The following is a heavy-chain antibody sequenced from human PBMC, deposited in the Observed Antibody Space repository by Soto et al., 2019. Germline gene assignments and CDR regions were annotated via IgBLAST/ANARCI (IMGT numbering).Heavy chain of an antibody. CDR2: IYYSGST. CDR3: ARNPGSYQLRTAWFDP. J-gene: IGHJ5*02. CDR1: GGSISSGGYY. V-gene: IGHV4-31*03. Sequence: QVQLQESGPGLVKPSQTLSLTCTVSGGSISSGGYYWSWIRQHPGKGLEWIGYIYYSGSTYYNPSLKSRVTISVDTSKNQFSLKLSSVTAADTAVYYCARNPGSYQLRTAWFDPWGQGTLVTVSS. D-gene: IGHD3-10*01.